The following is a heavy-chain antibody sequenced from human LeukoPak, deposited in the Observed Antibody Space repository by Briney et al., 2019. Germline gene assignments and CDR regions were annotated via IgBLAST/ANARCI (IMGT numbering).Heavy chain of an antibody. D-gene: IGHD3-10*01. J-gene: IGHJ3*02. V-gene: IGHV5-10-1*01. CDR1: GYRFTSYW. Sequence: GESLQISCKGSGYRFTSYWISWVRPLPGKGLEWMGRIDPSDSYTNYSPSFQGHVTISADKSISTAYLQWSSLKASDTAMYYCARHTPGLWFGDNDACDIWGQGTMVTVSS. CDR2: IDPSDSYT. CDR3: ARHTPGLWFGDNDACDI.